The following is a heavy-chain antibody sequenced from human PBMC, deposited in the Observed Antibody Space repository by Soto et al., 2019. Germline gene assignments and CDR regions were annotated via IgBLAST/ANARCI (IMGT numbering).Heavy chain of an antibody. D-gene: IGHD3-10*01. CDR2: ISSGGDNT. CDR1: GFTFSSYA. V-gene: IGHV3-23*01. Sequence: DVQLLESGGGLVQPGGSLRLSCAASGFTFSSYAMSWVRQARGKGLEWVSGISSGGDNTNYADSVKGRFTISRDNFENTLYLQMNSLRGEDTAVYYCAKHPGGFYYGTETPWDHWGQGALVTVSS. CDR3: AKHPGGFYYGTETPWDH. J-gene: IGHJ4*02.